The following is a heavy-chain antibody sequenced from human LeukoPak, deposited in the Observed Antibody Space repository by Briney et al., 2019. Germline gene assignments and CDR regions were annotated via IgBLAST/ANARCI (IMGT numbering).Heavy chain of an antibody. Sequence: SETLSLTCTVSGGSIISSSYYWDWIRQPPGKGLEWIGNIYYSGSTYYNPSLKSRVTISVDTSKNQFSLKLTSVTAADTAVYYCARRCRSSLSSSSVGWFDPWGQGTLGTVSS. V-gene: IGHV4-39*01. J-gene: IGHJ5*02. CDR2: IYYSGST. CDR3: ARRCRSSLSSSSVGWFDP. D-gene: IGHD6-6*01. CDR1: GGSIISSSYY.